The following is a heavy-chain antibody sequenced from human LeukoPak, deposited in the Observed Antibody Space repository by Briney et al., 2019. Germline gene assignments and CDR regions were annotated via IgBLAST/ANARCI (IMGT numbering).Heavy chain of an antibody. Sequence: ASVKVSRKASGGTFSSYAISWVRQAPGQGLEWMGRIIPILGIANYAQKFQGRVTITADKFTSTAYMELSSLRSEDTAVYYCARADLGSGWFNYYYGMDVWGQGTTVTVSS. CDR3: ARADLGSGWFNYYYGMDV. CDR2: IIPILGIA. CDR1: GGTFSSYA. J-gene: IGHJ6*02. D-gene: IGHD6-19*01. V-gene: IGHV1-69*04.